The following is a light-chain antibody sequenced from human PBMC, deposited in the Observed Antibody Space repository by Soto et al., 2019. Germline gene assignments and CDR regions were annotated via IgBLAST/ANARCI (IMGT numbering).Light chain of an antibody. J-gene: IGKJ1*01. CDR2: GAS. CDR3: QQYGNSRWT. Sequence: EVVLTQSPGTLSLFPGERATLSCRASQSVSSSYLAWYQQKPGQAPRLLIFGASSRATGIPDRFSGSGSGTDFILTISRLEPEDFAVYYCQQYGNSRWTFVQGT. CDR1: QSVSSSY. V-gene: IGKV3-20*01.